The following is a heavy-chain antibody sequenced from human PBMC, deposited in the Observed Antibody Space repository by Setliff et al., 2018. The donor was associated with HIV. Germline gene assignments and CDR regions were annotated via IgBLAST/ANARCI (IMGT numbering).Heavy chain of an antibody. CDR1: GLIFSSYG. CDR2: MPYDGTNE. V-gene: IGHV3-30*02. D-gene: IGHD3-10*02. Sequence: GGSLRLSCVASGLIFSSYGIHWVRQAPGKGLEWVTFMPYDGTNEYYADSVKGRFTVSRDNSKNTLYLQMNGLRTEDTGLYYCATMYRDSHLFDYWGQGRLVTVSS. J-gene: IGHJ4*02. CDR3: ATMYRDSHLFDY.